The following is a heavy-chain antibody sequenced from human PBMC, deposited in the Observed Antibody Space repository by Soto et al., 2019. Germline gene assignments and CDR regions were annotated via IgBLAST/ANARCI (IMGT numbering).Heavy chain of an antibody. Sequence: EVQLVQSGAEVKKPGESLKISCKGSGYSFSSYWIGWVRQMPGKGLEWMGIIHPGDSDIRYSPSFQGQVTISADNSINTAYLQWSSLKASETAMYYWARHTILGVVPTLPHSYSYVMDVWGQGTTVTVSS. CDR3: ARHTILGVVPTLPHSYSYVMDV. CDR1: GYSFSSYW. CDR2: IHPGDSDI. J-gene: IGHJ6*02. V-gene: IGHV5-51*01. D-gene: IGHD3-3*01.